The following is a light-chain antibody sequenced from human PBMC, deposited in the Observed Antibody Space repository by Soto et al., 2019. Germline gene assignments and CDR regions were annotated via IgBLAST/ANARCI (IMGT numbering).Light chain of an antibody. CDR1: QNVNNR. Sequence: EILLTPSPGSLSVFPGERASLSCRASQNVNNRLAWYQQKAGQAPRLLLSGASSRATGIPDRFSGSGSGTDFTLTISRLESDAFALYYCQQYAEGTPITFGQGTRLEIK. CDR2: GAS. CDR3: QQYAEGTPIT. J-gene: IGKJ5*01. V-gene: IGKV3-20*01.